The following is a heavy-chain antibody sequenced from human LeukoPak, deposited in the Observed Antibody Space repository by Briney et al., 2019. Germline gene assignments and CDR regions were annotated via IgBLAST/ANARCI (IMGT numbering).Heavy chain of an antibody. D-gene: IGHD6-25*01. CDR3: ARKAAPSYYYGMDV. J-gene: IGHJ6*02. CDR1: GYTFTSYA. Sequence: ASVKVSCKASGYTFTSYAMNWVRQAPGQGLEWMGWINTNTGNPTYAQGFTGRFVFSLDTSVSTAYLQISSLKAEDTAVYYCARKAAPSYYYGMDVWGQGTTVTVSS. V-gene: IGHV7-4-1*02. CDR2: INTNTGNP.